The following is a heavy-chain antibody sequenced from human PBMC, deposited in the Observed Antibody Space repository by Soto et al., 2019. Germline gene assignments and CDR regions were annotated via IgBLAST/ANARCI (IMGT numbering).Heavy chain of an antibody. Sequence: ASVKVSCKDSGYTFTSYDISWVRQATGQGLEWMGWMNPNSGNAGYAHKFQGRVTMTRNTSISSAYMELSSLRSEDTAFYYCAGGSKATVTAFDLWGRGTLVTVSS. D-gene: IGHD4-17*01. V-gene: IGHV1-8*01. CDR2: MNPNSGNA. CDR1: GYTFTSYD. CDR3: AGGSKATVTAFDL. J-gene: IGHJ2*01.